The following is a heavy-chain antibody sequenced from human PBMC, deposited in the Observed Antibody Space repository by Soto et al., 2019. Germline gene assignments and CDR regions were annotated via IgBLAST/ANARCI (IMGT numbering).Heavy chain of an antibody. CDR1: GFTFNTYG. D-gene: IGHD3-10*01. J-gene: IGHJ4*02. Sequence: EVQLVESGGGLVKPGGSLRLSCAASGFTFNTYGMNWVRQAPGKGLEWVSSISSGSTYIYYADSVKGRFTISRDNAKNSLYLQMNSLRAEDKAVYYCARVLEGYYYGSGSFDYWGQGTLVTVSS. CDR2: ISSGSTYI. CDR3: ARVLEGYYYGSGSFDY. V-gene: IGHV3-21*01.